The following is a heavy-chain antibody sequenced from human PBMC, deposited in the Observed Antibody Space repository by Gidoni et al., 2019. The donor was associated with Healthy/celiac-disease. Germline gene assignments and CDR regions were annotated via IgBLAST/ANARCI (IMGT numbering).Heavy chain of an antibody. Sequence: QITLKESGPTLVKPTQTLTLTCTFAGFSLSTSGVGVGWIRQPPGKALEWLALIYWDDDNRYSPSLKSRLTITKDTSKNQVVLTMTTMDPVDTATYYCAHSSVSYYYDSRVRYYFDYWGQGTLVTVSS. CDR3: AHSSVSYYYDSRVRYYFDY. V-gene: IGHV2-5*02. CDR2: IYWDDDN. D-gene: IGHD3-22*01. J-gene: IGHJ4*02. CDR1: GFSLSTSGVG.